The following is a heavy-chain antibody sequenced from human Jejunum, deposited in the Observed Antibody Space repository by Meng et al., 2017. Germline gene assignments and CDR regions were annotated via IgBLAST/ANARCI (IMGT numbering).Heavy chain of an antibody. Sequence: QVQLQESGPGLVKPSGTLSLTCTVSGDFITSRDWWSWGRQSPGKGLEWIGKIHHGGITDDNPFLKSRVTMSVDKSKNQFSLRLSSVTAADTAVYYCARQMDSEYDEGYFFDYWGQGILVTVSS. V-gene: IGHV4-4*02. CDR2: IHHGGIT. CDR3: ARQMDSEYDEGYFFDY. D-gene: IGHD2-2*03. J-gene: IGHJ4*02. CDR1: GDFITSRDW.